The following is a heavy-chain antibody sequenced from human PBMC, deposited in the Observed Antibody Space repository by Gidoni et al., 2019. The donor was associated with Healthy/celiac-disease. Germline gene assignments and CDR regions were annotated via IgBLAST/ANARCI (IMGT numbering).Heavy chain of an antibody. D-gene: IGHD3-10*01. CDR1: GGSISSGSYY. CDR2: TYTSGSN. CDR3: ARDQDVGGFGESYGMDV. V-gene: IGHV4-61*02. Sequence: QVQLQESGPGLVKPSQTLSLTCTVSGGSISSGSYYGSWIRQPAGKGLEWIGRTYTSGSNNDNPSLKSRVTISVDTSKTQFSLKLISVTAADTAVYYCARDQDVGGFGESYGMDVWGQGTTVTVSS. J-gene: IGHJ6*02.